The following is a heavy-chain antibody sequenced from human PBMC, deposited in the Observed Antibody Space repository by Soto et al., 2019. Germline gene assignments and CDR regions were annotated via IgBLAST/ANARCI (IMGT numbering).Heavy chain of an antibody. D-gene: IGHD1-7*01. CDR3: DRALYNWHYGWFAP. CDR2: IYYSGST. Sequence: QVQLQESGPGLVKPSQTLSLTCTVYGGSISSVDYYWSWIRQPPGQGLEWIGYIYYSGSTYYNPSLKSRVTISVDTSTNQFSLKLSSVTAADTAVYYCDRALYNWHYGWFAPWGQGTLVTVSS. V-gene: IGHV4-30-4*01. CDR1: GGSISSVDYY. J-gene: IGHJ5*02.